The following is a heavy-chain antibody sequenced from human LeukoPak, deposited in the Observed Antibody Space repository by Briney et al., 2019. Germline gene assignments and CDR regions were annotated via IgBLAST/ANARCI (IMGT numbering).Heavy chain of an antibody. CDR1: GGAFSGYY. V-gene: IGHV4-34*01. CDR2: INHSGST. D-gene: IGHD3-22*01. J-gene: IGHJ4*02. CDR3: ARGLYYYDSSGYFSTPHYFDY. Sequence: SETLSLTCAVYGGAFSGYYWSWIRQPPGKGLEWIGEINHSGSTDYNPSLKSRVTISVDTSKNQFSLKLSSVTAADTAVYYCARGLYYYDSSGYFSTPHYFDYWGQGTLVTVSS.